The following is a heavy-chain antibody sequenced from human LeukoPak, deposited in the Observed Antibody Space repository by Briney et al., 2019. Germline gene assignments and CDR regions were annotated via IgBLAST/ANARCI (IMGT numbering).Heavy chain of an antibody. V-gene: IGHV3-11*05. J-gene: IGHJ4*02. Sequence: PGGSLRLSCAASGFTFSDYYMSWIRQAPGKGLEWVSYISSSSSYTNYADSVKGRFTISRDNAKNSLYLQMNSLRAEDTAVYYCARVGELRYYFDYWGQGTLVTVSS. D-gene: IGHD1-26*01. CDR2: ISSSSSYT. CDR1: GFTFSDYY. CDR3: ARVGELRYYFDY.